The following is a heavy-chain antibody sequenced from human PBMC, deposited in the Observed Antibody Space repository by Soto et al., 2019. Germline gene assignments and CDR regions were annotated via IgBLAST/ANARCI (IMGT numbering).Heavy chain of an antibody. CDR3: GRDTSGLDY. CDR2: INPNGGNI. V-gene: IGHV1-46*01. Sequence: QVQLVQSGAEVKKPGASVKVSCKASGYTFASHYIHWVRQAPGQGLEWMGVINPNGGNIRYDQRFQGRLTMTSDTPTNTVYLDLSSLRSNDTAVYYCGRDTSGLDYWGQGTLVTVSS. J-gene: IGHJ4*02. CDR1: GYTFASHY.